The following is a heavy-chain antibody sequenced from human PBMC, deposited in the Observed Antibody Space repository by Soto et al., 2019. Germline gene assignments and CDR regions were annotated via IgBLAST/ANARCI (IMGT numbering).Heavy chain of an antibody. CDR1: GGSISNADYF. Sequence: QVQLQESGPGLVKPSQTLSLTCIVSGGSISNADYFWGWIRQPPGKGLEWIGYISYRGDTYYNPSLQSRVSMSVATSQNQFSLRLSSVTAADTAVYYCARENNYNSLWYRGDAFDMWGQGTMVTVSS. V-gene: IGHV4-30-4*01. CDR3: ARENNYNSLWYRGDAFDM. J-gene: IGHJ3*02. CDR2: ISYRGDT. D-gene: IGHD6-19*01.